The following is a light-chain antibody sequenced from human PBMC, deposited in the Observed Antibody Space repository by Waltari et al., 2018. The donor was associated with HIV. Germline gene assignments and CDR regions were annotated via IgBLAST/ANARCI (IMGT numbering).Light chain of an antibody. Sequence: QSALTQPASVSGSPGQSITLSCTGASSAVGRYNYVSWYQHHPGEAPKPIIYDVSNLSSGVANRFSCSKCGPTASLTSSVLQAEDEADYCCSSHTSRRTVVFGGGTKLTVL. CDR1: SSAVGRYNY. J-gene: IGLJ2*01. CDR3: SSHTSRRTVV. CDR2: DVS. V-gene: IGLV2-14*03.